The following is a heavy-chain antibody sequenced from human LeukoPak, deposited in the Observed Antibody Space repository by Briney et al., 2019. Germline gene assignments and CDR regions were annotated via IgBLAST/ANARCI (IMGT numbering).Heavy chain of an antibody. CDR2: ISYDGSNR. CDR3: AKSERWLQVYFDY. J-gene: IGHJ4*02. CDR1: GLTFSIYA. D-gene: IGHD5-24*01. V-gene: IGHV3-30*04. Sequence: GGSLRLSCAASGLTFSIYAMNWVRQAPGKGLEWVAVISYDGSNRYYADSVKGRFTISRDNSKNTLYLQVNSLRAEDTAVYYCAKSERWLQVYFDYWGQGTLVTVSS.